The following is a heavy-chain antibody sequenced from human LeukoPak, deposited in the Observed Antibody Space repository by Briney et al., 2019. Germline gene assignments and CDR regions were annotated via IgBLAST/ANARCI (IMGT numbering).Heavy chain of an antibody. Sequence: PSETLSLTCTVSGGSMTDYYWSWIRQPPGKGLEWIGYIYYSGSTNYNPSLKSRVTISVDTSKNQFSLKLSSVTAADTAVYYCARSPNYYDSSGYYLNWFDPWGQGTLVTVSS. D-gene: IGHD3-22*01. CDR3: ARSPNYYDSSGYYLNWFDP. CDR2: IYYSGST. V-gene: IGHV4-59*01. CDR1: GGSMTDYY. J-gene: IGHJ5*02.